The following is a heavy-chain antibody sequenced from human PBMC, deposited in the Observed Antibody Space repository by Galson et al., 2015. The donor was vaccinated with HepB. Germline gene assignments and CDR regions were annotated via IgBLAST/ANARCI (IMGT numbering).Heavy chain of an antibody. J-gene: IGHJ4*02. D-gene: IGHD2/OR15-2a*01. CDR3: VRADFLADPKHPPAY. V-gene: IGHV1-18*04. CDR2: ISAYNGNT. Sequence: SVKVSCKASGYTFVDYGFSWVRQAPGEGLEWLGWISAYNGNTKYAEKFEGRVSLTTDTPSTTAHMEIKSLRSDDTAVYYCVRADFLADPKHPPAYWGQGTLVTVSS. CDR1: GYTFVDYG.